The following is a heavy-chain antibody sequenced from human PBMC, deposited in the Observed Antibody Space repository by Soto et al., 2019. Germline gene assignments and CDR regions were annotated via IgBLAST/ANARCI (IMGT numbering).Heavy chain of an antibody. Sequence: EVLLVESGGGLVQPGGSMRLACAASGLTLSHYWMHWVRQVPGKGLVWVAEISNDERNIRTSYADSVKGRFTVSGDDAKNTLYLQMNSLRGDDTAVYYCASLSAPDDFWGQGAQVTVSS. CDR1: GLTLSHYW. V-gene: IGHV3-74*01. D-gene: IGHD6-25*01. J-gene: IGHJ4*02. CDR3: ASLSAPDDF. CDR2: ISNDERNI.